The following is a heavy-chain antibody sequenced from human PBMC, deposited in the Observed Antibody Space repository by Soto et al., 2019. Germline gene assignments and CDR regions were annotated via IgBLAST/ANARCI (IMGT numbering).Heavy chain of an antibody. CDR2: INNDGSEK. Sequence: GGSLRLSCAASGFTFTDYAMTWVRQAPGKGLEWVALINNDGSEKYYVDSVKGRLTISRDNAKNSLYLQMNSLGAEDTAVYYCARDGHNHNGLDYWGQGTPVTVSS. CDR3: ARDGHNHNGLDY. CDR1: GFTFTDYA. J-gene: IGHJ4*02. V-gene: IGHV3-7*01. D-gene: IGHD1-20*01.